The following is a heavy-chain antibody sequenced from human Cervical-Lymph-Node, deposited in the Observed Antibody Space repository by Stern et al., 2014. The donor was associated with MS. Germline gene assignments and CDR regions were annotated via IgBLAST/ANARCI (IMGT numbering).Heavy chain of an antibody. D-gene: IGHD6-19*01. J-gene: IGHJ4*02. CDR1: GGSISISSYY. CDR2: IHYSGST. CDR3: ARRGSGYILDY. Sequence: QLQLQESGPGLVKPSETLSLICTVSGGSISISSYYWGWIRQPPGKGLEWIGSIHYSGSTYYNPSLTSRITIYVDTSRHQLALKLSSVTAADTAVYYCARRGSGYILDYWGPGTLVTVSS. V-gene: IGHV4-39*01.